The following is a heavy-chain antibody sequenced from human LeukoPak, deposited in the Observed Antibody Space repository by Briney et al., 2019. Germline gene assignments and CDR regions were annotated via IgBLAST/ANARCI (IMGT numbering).Heavy chain of an antibody. CDR3: ATNRRPVWYGMDV. J-gene: IGHJ6*02. CDR1: GFTFSSYG. Sequence: GRSLRLSCAASGFTFSSYGMHWVRQAPGKGLEWVAVISYDGSNKYYADSVKGRFTISRDNAKNSLYLQMNSLRDEDTAVYYCATNRRPVWYGMDVWGQGTTVTVSS. V-gene: IGHV3-30*03. CDR2: ISYDGSNK.